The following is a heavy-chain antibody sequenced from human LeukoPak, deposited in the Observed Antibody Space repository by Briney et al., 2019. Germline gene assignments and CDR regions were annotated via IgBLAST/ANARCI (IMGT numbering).Heavy chain of an antibody. CDR1: GGSISSSSYY. D-gene: IGHD5-18*01. V-gene: IGHV4-39*07. CDR2: IFHNGNT. CDR3: ARIEDVTRGYNHAYYFDY. J-gene: IGHJ4*02. Sequence: PSETLSLTCTVSGGSISSSSYYWGWIRQPPGKGLEWIGNIFHNGNTYCNPSLKSRVTMSIDTSKKQFSLKLRTATAADTAVYYCARIEDVTRGYNHAYYFDYWGQGTLVTVSS.